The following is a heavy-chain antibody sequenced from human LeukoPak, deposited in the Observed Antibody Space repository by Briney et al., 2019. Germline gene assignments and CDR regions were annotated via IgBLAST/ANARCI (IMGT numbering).Heavy chain of an antibody. Sequence: GSLRLSCAASGFTFSSYAMHWVRQPPGKGLEWIGEINHSGSTNYNPSLKSRVTISVDTSKNQFSLKLSSVTAADTAVYYCARGPWVVVKVWRDAFDIWGQGTMVTVSS. CDR3: ARGPWVVVKVWRDAFDI. CDR2: INHSGST. CDR1: GFTFSSYA. D-gene: IGHD3-22*01. J-gene: IGHJ3*02. V-gene: IGHV4-34*01.